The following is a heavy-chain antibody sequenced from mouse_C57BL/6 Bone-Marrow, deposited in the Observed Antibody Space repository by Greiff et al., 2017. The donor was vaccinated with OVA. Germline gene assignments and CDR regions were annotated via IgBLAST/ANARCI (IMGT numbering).Heavy chain of an antibody. Sequence: EVKLMESGGGLVQPGGSLKLSCAASGFTFPSYDMSWVRQTPEKRLEWVATISDGGSYTYYPDNVKGRFTISRDNAKNNLYLQMSHLKSEDTAMYYCARVEFDYFSEYWGQGTALAVSA. J-gene: IGHJ2*01. D-gene: IGHD1-1*01. CDR2: ISDGGSYT. CDR1: GFTFPSYD. V-gene: IGHV5-4*03. CDR3: ARVEFDYFSEY.